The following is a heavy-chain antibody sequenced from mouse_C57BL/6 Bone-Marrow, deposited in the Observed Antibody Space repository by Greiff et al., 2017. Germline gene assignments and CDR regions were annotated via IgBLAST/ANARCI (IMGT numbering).Heavy chain of an antibody. D-gene: IGHD2-4*01. V-gene: IGHV5-9*01. J-gene: IGHJ4*01. CDR3: ARPYDYEPTYHYAMDY. CDR1: GFTFSSYT. Sequence: EVKLMESGGGLVKPGGSLKLSCAASGFTFSSYTMSWVRQTPEQRLEWVATISGGGGNTYYPDSVKGRFTISRDNAKNTLYLQMSSLRSEDTALYYCARPYDYEPTYHYAMDYWGQGTSVTVSS. CDR2: ISGGGGNT.